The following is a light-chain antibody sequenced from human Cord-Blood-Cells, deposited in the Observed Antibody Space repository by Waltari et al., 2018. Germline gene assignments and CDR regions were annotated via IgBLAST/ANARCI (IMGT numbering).Light chain of an antibody. V-gene: IGKV3-20*01. CDR3: QQYGSSPFT. J-gene: IGKJ3*01. Sequence: EIVLTQSPGTLSLSPGEKATLSCRASQSVSSSYLACYQQKPGKPPRLLIYGASSRATGIPDRFSGSGSGTDFTLTISRLEPEDFAVYYCQQYGSSPFTFGPGTKVDIK. CDR2: GAS. CDR1: QSVSSSY.